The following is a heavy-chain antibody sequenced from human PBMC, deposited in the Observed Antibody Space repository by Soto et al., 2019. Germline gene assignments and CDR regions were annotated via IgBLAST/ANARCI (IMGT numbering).Heavy chain of an antibody. J-gene: IGHJ6*03. Sequence: ASVKVSCKASGYTFTSYGISWVRQAPGQGLEWMGWISAYNGNTNYAQKLQGRVTMTTDTSTSTAYMELRSLRSDDTAVYYCAREGGNIVATIWGTYYYYYMDVWGKGTTVTVSS. CDR2: ISAYNGNT. V-gene: IGHV1-18*01. CDR1: GYTFTSYG. D-gene: IGHD5-12*01. CDR3: AREGGNIVATIWGTYYYYYMDV.